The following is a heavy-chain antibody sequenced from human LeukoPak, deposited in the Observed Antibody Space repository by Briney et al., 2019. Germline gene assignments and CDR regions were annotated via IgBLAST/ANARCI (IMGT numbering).Heavy chain of an antibody. J-gene: IGHJ4*02. Sequence: AGGSLRLSCAASGFTFSGSPIYWVRQASGRGLEWVGRIKTKADNYATAYAASVKGRFTVSRDDSKNTAYLQLIGLKTEDTAVYFCTRISLKYSFDHWGQGTLVTVSS. CDR3: TRISLKYSFDH. V-gene: IGHV3-73*01. D-gene: IGHD2/OR15-2a*01. CDR1: GFTFSGSP. CDR2: IKTKADNYAT.